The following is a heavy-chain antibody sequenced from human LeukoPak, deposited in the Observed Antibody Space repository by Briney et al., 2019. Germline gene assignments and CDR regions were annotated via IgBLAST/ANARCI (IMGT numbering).Heavy chain of an antibody. D-gene: IGHD1-26*01. CDR3: ARCREGYYYYYMDV. CDR1: GGSFSGYY. CDR2: INHSGST. J-gene: IGHJ6*03. V-gene: IGHV4-34*01. Sequence: SETLSLTCAVYGGSFSGYYWSWIRQPPGKGLEWIGEINHSGSTNYNPSLKSRVTISVDTSKNQFSLKLSSVTAADTAVYYCARCREGYYYYYMDVWGKGTTVTVSS.